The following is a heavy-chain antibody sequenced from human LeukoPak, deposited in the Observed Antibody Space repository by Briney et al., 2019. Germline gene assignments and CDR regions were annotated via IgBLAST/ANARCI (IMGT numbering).Heavy chain of an antibody. V-gene: IGHV4-34*01. CDR3: ARPSGGTPFKRFDY. CDR2: IGHNGTT. Sequence: SETLSVTCAVYGGSFSDYNWTWIRQPPGKGLEWIGEIGHNGTTNYNPSLKGRVTISLDTSKNQFSLKLTSVTAADTAVYYCARPSGGTPFKRFDYWGQGTLVTVSS. CDR1: GGSFSDYN. D-gene: IGHD1-14*01. J-gene: IGHJ4*02.